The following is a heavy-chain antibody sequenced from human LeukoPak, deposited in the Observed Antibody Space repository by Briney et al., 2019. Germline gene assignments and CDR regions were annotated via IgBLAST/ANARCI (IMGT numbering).Heavy chain of an antibody. CDR1: GGSFSGYY. J-gene: IGHJ4*02. CDR2: INHSGST. V-gene: IGHV4-34*01. CDR3: ASVLETDYDFWINY. Sequence: SETLSLTCAVYGGSFSGYYWSWIRQPPGKGLEWIGEINHSGSTNYNPSLKSRVTISVDASKNQFSLKLSSVTAADTAVYYCASVLETDYDFWINYWGQGTLVTVSS. D-gene: IGHD3-3*01.